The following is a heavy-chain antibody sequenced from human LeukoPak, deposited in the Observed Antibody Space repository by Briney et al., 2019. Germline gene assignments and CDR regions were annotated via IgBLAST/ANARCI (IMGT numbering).Heavy chain of an antibody. Sequence: PGGSLGLSCAASGFTFSNYGMHWVRQAPGKGLEWVAFITHDRGDTYYADSVKGRFTISRDNSKNTLYLQMNSLRAEDTAVYYCATDRSTWDYWGQGTLVTVSS. J-gene: IGHJ4*02. V-gene: IGHV3-30*02. CDR2: ITHDRGDT. CDR1: GFTFSNYG. CDR3: ATDRSTWDY.